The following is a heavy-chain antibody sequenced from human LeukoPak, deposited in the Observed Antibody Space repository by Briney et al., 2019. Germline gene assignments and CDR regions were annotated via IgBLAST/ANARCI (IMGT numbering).Heavy chain of an antibody. J-gene: IGHJ4*02. V-gene: IGHV3-74*01. D-gene: IGHD2-21*02. CDR1: GFTFRSCW. CDR3: ARDGFLGPVTAYLDY. CDR2: VKGDGNRA. Sequence: PGGSLRLSCAASGFTFRSCWMHWVRQGPGKGLEWVGQVKGDGNRANYADSVKGRFTISRDNAKKTVYLQMNSLRAEDTAVYYSARDGFLGPVTAYLDYWGQGTPVTVSS.